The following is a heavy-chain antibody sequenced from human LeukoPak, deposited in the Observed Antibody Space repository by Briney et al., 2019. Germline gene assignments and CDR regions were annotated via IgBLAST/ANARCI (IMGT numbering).Heavy chain of an antibody. CDR2: IYHSGST. CDR3: ARANHYDFWSGYYIGYYFDY. Sequence: SETLSLTCTVSGGSISSYYWSWIRQPPGKGLEWIGYIYHSGSTYYNPSLKSRVTISVDRSKNQFSLKLSSVTAADTAVYYCARANHYDFWSGYYIGYYFDYWGQGTLVTVSS. V-gene: IGHV4-59*12. J-gene: IGHJ4*02. D-gene: IGHD3-3*01. CDR1: GGSISSYY.